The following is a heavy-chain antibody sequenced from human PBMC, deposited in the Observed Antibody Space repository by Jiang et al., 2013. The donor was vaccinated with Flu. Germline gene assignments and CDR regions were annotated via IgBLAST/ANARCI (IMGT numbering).Heavy chain of an antibody. Sequence: LLKPSETLSLTCTVSGGSIRSNYWGWIRQPPGKGLEWIATIQYSGSTYYNPSLKSRVTISVDTSKNQFSVKLSSVTAADTAVYYCARRAKIGSGWCFDFWGQGTLVTVSS. CDR3: ARRAKIGSGWCFDF. J-gene: IGHJ4*02. CDR1: GGSIRSNY. CDR2: IQYSGST. V-gene: IGHV4-39*01. D-gene: IGHD6-19*01.